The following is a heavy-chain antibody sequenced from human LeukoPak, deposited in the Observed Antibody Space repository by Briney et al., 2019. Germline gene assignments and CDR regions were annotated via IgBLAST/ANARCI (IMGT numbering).Heavy chain of an antibody. CDR2: IKSKTAGGTT. V-gene: IGHV3-15*01. D-gene: IGHD7-27*01. J-gene: IGHJ4*02. CDR1: GFTFTNAW. CDR3: TTEWSTSNTWGNY. Sequence: GGSLRLSCAASGFTFTNAWMSWVRQAPGKGLEWVGRIKSKTAGGTTEYAAPVKGRFNISRDDSKNMVYLQMNSLKSEDTAVYYCTTEWSTSNTWGNYWGQGTLVTVSS.